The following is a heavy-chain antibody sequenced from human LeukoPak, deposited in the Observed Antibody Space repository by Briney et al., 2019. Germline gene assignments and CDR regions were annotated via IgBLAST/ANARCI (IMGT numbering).Heavy chain of an antibody. Sequence: SETLSLTCTVSGGSISSSSYYWGWIRQPPRKGLEWIGSIYYSGSTYYNPSLKSRVTISVDASKNQFSLKLSSVTAADTAVYYCARPYSSGWYGGVLHPFDPWGQGTLVTVSS. CDR3: ARPYSSGWYGGVLHPFDP. D-gene: IGHD6-19*01. CDR1: GGSISSSSYY. J-gene: IGHJ5*02. CDR2: IYYSGST. V-gene: IGHV4-39*01.